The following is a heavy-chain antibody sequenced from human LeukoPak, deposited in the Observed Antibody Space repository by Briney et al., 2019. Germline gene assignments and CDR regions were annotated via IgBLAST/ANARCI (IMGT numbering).Heavy chain of an antibody. CDR1: GFTFSGYG. CDR3: APDIVVVPPTLG. Sequence: PGGSLRLSCAASGFTFSGYGMHWVRQAPGMGLERVSFIWDDVGNEYYADSVRGRFTISRDNFKTTLYLQINSLRAEDTAVYYCAPDIVVVPPTLGWGQGGLLTVSS. J-gene: IGHJ4*02. D-gene: IGHD2-2*01. V-gene: IGHV3-30*02. CDR2: IWDDVGNE.